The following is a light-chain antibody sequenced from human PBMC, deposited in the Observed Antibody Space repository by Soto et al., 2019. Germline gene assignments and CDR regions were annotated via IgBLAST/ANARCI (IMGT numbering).Light chain of an antibody. CDR1: QGISND. J-gene: IGKJ1*01. CDR3: LQLNSYPPS. V-gene: IGKV1-17*01. Sequence: DIQMTQSPSSLSASVGDRVIITCRASQGISNDLGWYQQKPGKASKRLIYAASSLQSGVPSRFSSSGSGTEFPLIISSLQPEDFATYCCLQLNSYPPSFGQGTKVDIK. CDR2: AAS.